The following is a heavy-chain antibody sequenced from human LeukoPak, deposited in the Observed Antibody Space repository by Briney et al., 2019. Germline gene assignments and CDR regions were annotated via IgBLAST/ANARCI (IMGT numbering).Heavy chain of an antibody. V-gene: IGHV3-23*01. CDR2: IDGNGAKT. CDR3: AKDKNWGFDY. D-gene: IGHD3-16*01. Sequence: GGSLRLSCAASGFAFHTYGMSWVRQAPGKGLEWVSAIDGNGAKTFYADPVKGRFTIFRDNSKNTLYLQMNILRAEDTAVYYCAKDKNWGFDYWGEGTLVTVSS. J-gene: IGHJ4*02. CDR1: GFAFHTYG.